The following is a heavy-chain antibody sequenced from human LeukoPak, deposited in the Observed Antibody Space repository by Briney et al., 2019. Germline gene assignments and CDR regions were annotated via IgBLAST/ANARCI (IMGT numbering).Heavy chain of an antibody. J-gene: IGHJ5*02. Sequence: ASVKVSCKASGYTFTTYYMHWVRQAPGQGREWMGIINPSGGSTSYTQKFQGRVTMTRDTSTNTFYMELSSLRSEDTAVYYCARDPARAVTTNFPLDPWGQGTLVTVSS. CDR3: ARDPARAVTTNFPLDP. CDR1: GYTFTTYY. V-gene: IGHV1-46*01. CDR2: INPSGGST. D-gene: IGHD4-17*01.